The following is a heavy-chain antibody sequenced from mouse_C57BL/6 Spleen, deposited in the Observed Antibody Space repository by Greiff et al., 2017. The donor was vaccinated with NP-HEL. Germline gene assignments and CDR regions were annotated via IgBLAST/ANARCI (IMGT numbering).Heavy chain of an antibody. CDR1: GYSFTGYY. D-gene: IGHD4-1*01. Sequence: VQLKQSGPELVKPGASVKISCKASGYSFTGYYMNWVKQSPEKSLEWIGEINPSTGGTTYNQKFKAKATLTVDKSSSTAYMQLKSLTSEDSAVYYCAREGLGRLFDYWGQGTTLTVSS. CDR3: AREGLGRLFDY. J-gene: IGHJ2*01. CDR2: INPSTGGT. V-gene: IGHV1-42*01.